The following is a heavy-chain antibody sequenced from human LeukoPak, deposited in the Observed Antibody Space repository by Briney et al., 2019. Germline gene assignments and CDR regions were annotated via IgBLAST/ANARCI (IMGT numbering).Heavy chain of an antibody. CDR3: AKAGGWELYYFDY. CDR1: GFTFDDYA. Sequence: PGRSLRLSCVASGFTFDDYAMHWVRQAPGKGLEWVSGISWNSGSIGYADSVKGRFTISRDNAKNSLYLQMNSLRAEDTALYYCAKAGGWELYYFDYWGQGTLVTVSS. V-gene: IGHV3-9*01. J-gene: IGHJ4*02. CDR2: ISWNSGSI. D-gene: IGHD1-26*01.